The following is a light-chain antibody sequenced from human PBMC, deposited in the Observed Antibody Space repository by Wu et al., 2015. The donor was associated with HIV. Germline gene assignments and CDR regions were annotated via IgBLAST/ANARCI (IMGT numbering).Light chain of an antibody. Sequence: EIVLTQSPGTLSLSPGERATLSRRASQSVSSSYLAWYQQKPGQAPRLLIYGASSRATGIPDRFSGSGSGTDFTLTISRLEPEDFAVYYCQQYGSSPWTFGQGTKGGNQT. CDR1: QSVSSSY. V-gene: IGKV3-20*01. CDR2: GAS. J-gene: IGKJ1*01. CDR3: QQYGSSPWT.